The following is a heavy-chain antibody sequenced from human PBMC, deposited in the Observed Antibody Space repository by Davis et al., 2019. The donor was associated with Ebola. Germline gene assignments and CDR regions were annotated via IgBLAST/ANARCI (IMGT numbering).Heavy chain of an antibody. CDR2: IYPGDSDT. CDR3: ARLEGYYDSSGSYFDY. D-gene: IGHD3-22*01. Sequence: GESLKTPCSGSGYSFTSYWIGWVRQIPGKGPEWMGSIYPGDSDTRYSPSFQGQVTISADKPISTAYLQWSSLKASDTAMYYCARLEGYYDSSGSYFDYWGQGTLVTVSS. CDR1: GYSFTSYW. J-gene: IGHJ4*02. V-gene: IGHV5-51*01.